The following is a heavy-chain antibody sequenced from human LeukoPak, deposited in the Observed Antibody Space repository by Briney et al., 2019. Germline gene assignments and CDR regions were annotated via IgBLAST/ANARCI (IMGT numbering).Heavy chain of an antibody. CDR2: VYYSGST. D-gene: IGHD3-10*01. CDR1: SGSISSYY. CDR3: ARHEKLGQFDY. V-gene: IGHV4-59*08. Sequence: SETLSLTCTVSSGSISSYYWSWLRQPPGKGLEWIGYVYYSGSTNYNPSLKSRVTISVDTSKNQFSLKLSSVTAADTAVYYCARHEKLGQFDYWGQGTLVTVSS. J-gene: IGHJ4*02.